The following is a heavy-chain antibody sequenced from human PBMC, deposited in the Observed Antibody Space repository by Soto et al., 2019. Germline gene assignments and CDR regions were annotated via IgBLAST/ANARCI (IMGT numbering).Heavy chain of an antibody. CDR2: ISAYNGNT. Sequence: GASVKVSCKASGYTFTSYGISWVRQAHGQGREWMGWISAYNGNTNYAQKLQGRVTMTTDTSTSTAYTELRSLRSDDTAVYYCARYVVVPDAINAPGYYYYGMDVWGQGTTVTVYS. CDR1: GYTFTSYG. V-gene: IGHV1-18*04. D-gene: IGHD2-2*02. CDR3: ARYVVVPDAINAPGYYYYGMDV. J-gene: IGHJ6*02.